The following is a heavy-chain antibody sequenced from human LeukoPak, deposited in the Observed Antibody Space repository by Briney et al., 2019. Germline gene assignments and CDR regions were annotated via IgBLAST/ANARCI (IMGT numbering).Heavy chain of an antibody. CDR3: LRDWDY. CDR2: ISYDGSNK. J-gene: IGHJ4*02. V-gene: IGHV3-30-3*01. Sequence: PGGSLRLSCAASGFTFSSYAMHWVRQAPGKGLEWVAVISYDGSNKYYADSVKGRFTISRDNSKNTLYLQMNSLRAEDTAVYYRLRDWDYWGQGTLVTVSS. CDR1: GFTFSSYA.